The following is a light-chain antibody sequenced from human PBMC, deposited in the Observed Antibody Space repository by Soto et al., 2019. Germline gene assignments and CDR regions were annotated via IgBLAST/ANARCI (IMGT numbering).Light chain of an antibody. CDR3: PQYGSSGT. J-gene: IGKJ1*01. Sequence: EIVLTQSPGTLYLSPGERATLSCRASQSGSNNYLAWYQQKPGQAPRLLIYGASNRATAIPDRFSGSGSGTDFTLTISRLEPDDFAVYYCPQYGSSGTFGQGTKVEIK. V-gene: IGKV3-20*01. CDR1: QSGSNNY. CDR2: GAS.